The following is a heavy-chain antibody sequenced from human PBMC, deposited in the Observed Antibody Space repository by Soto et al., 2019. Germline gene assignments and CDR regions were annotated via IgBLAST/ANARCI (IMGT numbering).Heavy chain of an antibody. V-gene: IGHV3-30*03. CDR2: ISYDGSNK. CDR3: ALNLGAAATNY. J-gene: IGHJ4*02. Sequence: QVQLVESGGGVVQPWRSLRLSCAASGFTFSSYGMHWVRQAPGKGLEWVAVISYDGSNKYYADYVNGRFTISRDNSKNPLYLQMNSLRAEDTAVYYCALNLGAAATNYWGQGTLVTVSS. D-gene: IGHD6-13*01. CDR1: GFTFSSYG.